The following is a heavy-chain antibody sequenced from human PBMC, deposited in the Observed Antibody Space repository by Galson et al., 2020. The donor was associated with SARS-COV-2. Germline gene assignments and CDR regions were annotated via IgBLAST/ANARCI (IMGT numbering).Heavy chain of an antibody. D-gene: IGHD4-4*01. CDR2: IYYSGST. CDR3: ARARAEMTTVDAFDI. CDR1: GGSISSGGYY. V-gene: IGHV4-31*01. J-gene: IGHJ3*02. Sequence: SETLSLTCTVSGGSISSGGYYWSWIRQHPGKGREWIGYIYYSGSTYYNPSLKSLVTISVDTSKNQFSLKLSSVTAADTAVYYCARARAEMTTVDAFDIWGQGTMVTVSS.